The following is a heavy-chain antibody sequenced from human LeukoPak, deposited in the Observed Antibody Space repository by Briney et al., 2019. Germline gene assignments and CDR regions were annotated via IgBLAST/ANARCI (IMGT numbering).Heavy chain of an antibody. CDR2: ISSSSSYI. CDR3: ARLKKAMPIDY. CDR1: GFTFSSYS. J-gene: IGHJ4*02. V-gene: IGHV3-21*01. Sequence: GGSLRLSCAASGFTFSSYSMNWVRQAPGKGLEWVSSISSSSSYIYYADSVKGRFTISRDNAKNSLYLQMNSLRAEHTAVYYCARLKKAMPIDYWGQGTLVTVSS. D-gene: IGHD2-2*01.